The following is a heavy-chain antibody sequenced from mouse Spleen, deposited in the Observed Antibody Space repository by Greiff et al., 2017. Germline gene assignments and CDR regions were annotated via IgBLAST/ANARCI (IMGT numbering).Heavy chain of an antibody. D-gene: IGHD2-1*01. CDR3: ARHDGNSWFAY. Sequence: EVQRVESGGGLVKPGGSLKLSCAASGFAFSSYDMSWVRQTPEKRLEWVAYVSSGGGSTYYPDTVKGRFTISRDNAKNTLYLQMSSLKSEDTAMYYCARHDGNSWFAYWGQGTLVTVSA. CDR1: GFAFSSYD. V-gene: IGHV5-12-1*01. CDR2: VSSGGGST. J-gene: IGHJ3*01.